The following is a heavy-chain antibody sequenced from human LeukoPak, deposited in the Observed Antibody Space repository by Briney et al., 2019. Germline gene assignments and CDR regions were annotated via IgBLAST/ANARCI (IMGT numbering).Heavy chain of an antibody. CDR2: VFYSGGT. CDR3: ARHITVSYDAFDL. CDR1: GGSITGYY. D-gene: IGHD6-19*01. Sequence: ASETLSLTCTVSGGSITGYYWSWIRQPPGKGLERIGYVFYSGGTLYNPSLQSRVTISVDTSKTQFSLKLTSVTAADTAVYYCARHITVSYDAFDLWGRGTMVTVSS. J-gene: IGHJ3*01. V-gene: IGHV4-59*08.